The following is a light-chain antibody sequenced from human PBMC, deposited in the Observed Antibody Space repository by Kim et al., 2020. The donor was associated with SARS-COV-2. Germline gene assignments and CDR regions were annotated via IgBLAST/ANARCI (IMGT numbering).Light chain of an antibody. Sequence: PGERATLSCRASQSVSSSYLAWYQQKPGQAPSLLIYEASSRATGIPERFSGSGSGTDFTLTISRLEPEDFAVYYCQHYGRSPPWTFGQGTKVDIK. CDR2: EAS. V-gene: IGKV3-20*01. J-gene: IGKJ1*01. CDR1: QSVSSSY. CDR3: QHYGRSPPWT.